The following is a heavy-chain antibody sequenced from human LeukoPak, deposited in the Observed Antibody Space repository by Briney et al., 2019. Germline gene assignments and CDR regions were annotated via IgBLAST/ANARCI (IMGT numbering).Heavy chain of an antibody. V-gene: IGHV3-21*01. D-gene: IGHD6-13*01. CDR1: GFSFSSDS. Sequence: PGGSLRLSCAASGFSFSSDSMNWVRQAPGKGLEWVSSISSSSSYIYYADSVKGRFTISRDNAKNSLYLQMNSLSAEDTAVYYCARAFGEQQLVYFDYWGQGTLVTVSS. J-gene: IGHJ4*02. CDR3: ARAFGEQQLVYFDY. CDR2: ISSSSSYI.